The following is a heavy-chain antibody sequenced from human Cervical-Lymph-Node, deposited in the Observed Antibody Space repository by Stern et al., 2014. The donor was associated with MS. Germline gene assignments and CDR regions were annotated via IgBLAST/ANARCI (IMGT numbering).Heavy chain of an antibody. CDR3: TRKGVAVRDAFDV. J-gene: IGHJ3*01. V-gene: IGHV4-59*12. Sequence: HVQLQESGPGLVKPSETLSLSCSVSGGSISPNYWSWVLQAPGKGLEWLGHVYHTGRTDYNPSLKTRVTISVDLAKNTFSLNLTSVTAADTAIYFCTRKGVAVRDAFDVWGQGTMAIVSS. CDR1: GGSISPNY. CDR2: VYHTGRT. D-gene: IGHD6-19*01.